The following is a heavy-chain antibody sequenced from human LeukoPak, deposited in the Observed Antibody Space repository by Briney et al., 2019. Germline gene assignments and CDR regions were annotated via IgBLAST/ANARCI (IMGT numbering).Heavy chain of an antibody. V-gene: IGHV4-31*03. J-gene: IGHJ4*02. Sequence: SQTLSLTCTVSGGSISSGGYYWSWIRQHPGKGLEWIGYIYYSGSTYYNPSLKGRVTISVDTSKNQFSLKLSSVTAADTAVYYCARASTYYYGSGEAAVDYWGQGTLVTVSS. CDR2: IYYSGST. CDR3: ARASTYYYGSGEAAVDY. CDR1: GGSISSGGYY. D-gene: IGHD3-10*01.